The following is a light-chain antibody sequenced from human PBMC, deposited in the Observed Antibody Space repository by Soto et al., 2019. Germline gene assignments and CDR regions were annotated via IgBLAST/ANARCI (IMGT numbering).Light chain of an antibody. CDR1: QSFSTN. Sequence: EIVMTQSPATLSVSPGERVTLACRASQSFSTNLAWYQQKPDQAPRLLIYGASTRAIGIPARFSGGGSGTDFTLTISSLQSEDFAVYYCHQYNNWPLTFGPGTKVDI. J-gene: IGKJ3*01. CDR2: GAS. V-gene: IGKV3-15*01. CDR3: HQYNNWPLT.